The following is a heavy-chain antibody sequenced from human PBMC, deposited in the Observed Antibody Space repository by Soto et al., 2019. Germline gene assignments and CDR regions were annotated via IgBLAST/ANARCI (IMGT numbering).Heavy chain of an antibody. CDR1: GFSLSSNGGG. V-gene: IGHV2-5*02. CDR2: VYWDDVK. J-gene: IGHJ4*02. Sequence: QITLKESGPTLVKPTQTLTLTCTLSGFSLSSNGGGVGWIRQSPGKALEWLAVVYWDDVKHSSPSLERRLTITKDTSETELVLTMTNMDPVDTATYYCAHKGSGDVPLDYCEQGILVTVSS. D-gene: IGHD4-17*01. CDR3: AHKGSGDVPLDY.